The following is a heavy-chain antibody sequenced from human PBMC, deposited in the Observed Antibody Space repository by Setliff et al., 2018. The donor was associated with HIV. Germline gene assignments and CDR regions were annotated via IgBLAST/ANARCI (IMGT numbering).Heavy chain of an antibody. CDR3: ARDPFGVRDGYNYDWYFDL. V-gene: IGHV4-39*07. CDR1: GGPISTSNYD. CDR2: INHSGST. Sequence: SETLSLTCILSGGPISTSNYDWGWIRQPPGKGLEWIGSINHSGSTNSNPSLKSRVTISADTSKNQFSLKLSSVTAADTAVYYCARDPFGVRDGYNYDWYFDLWGRGTLVTVSS. J-gene: IGHJ2*01. D-gene: IGHD5-12*01.